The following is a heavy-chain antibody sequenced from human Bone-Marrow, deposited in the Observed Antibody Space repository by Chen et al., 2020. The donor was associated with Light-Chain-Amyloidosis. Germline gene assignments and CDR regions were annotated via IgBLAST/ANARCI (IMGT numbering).Heavy chain of an antibody. V-gene: IGHV4-61*08. CDR3: VGQGYYSYSMDV. J-gene: IGHJ6*02. CDR2: IYYSGIA. CDR1: GRSFNSGDDY. Sequence: QLPLQESGPRLVKPSETLSHTCTVPGRSFNSGDDYWTWFRQPPGKGLEWIGYIYYSGIANYNASLKSRVTISLDTSKNQFSLRLNSVTAADTAVYYCVGQGYYSYSMDVWGQGTTVIVSS.